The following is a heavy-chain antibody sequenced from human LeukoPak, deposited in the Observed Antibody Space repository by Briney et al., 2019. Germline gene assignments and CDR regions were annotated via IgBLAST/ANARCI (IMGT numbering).Heavy chain of an antibody. V-gene: IGHV1-2*02. Sequence: ASVTVSCKASGYTFTGYYVHWGRQAPGQRLEWMGWIYPYSDDTNYAQNFQGRVTMTRDTSISTAYMELSSLKSDDTAVYYCARDRNSGSSLDIWGQGTMLTVSS. CDR1: GYTFTGYY. D-gene: IGHD6-6*01. J-gene: IGHJ3*02. CDR3: ARDRNSGSSLDI. CDR2: IYPYSDDT.